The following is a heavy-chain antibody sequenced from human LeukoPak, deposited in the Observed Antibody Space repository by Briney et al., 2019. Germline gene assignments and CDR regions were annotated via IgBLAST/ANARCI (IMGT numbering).Heavy chain of an antibody. J-gene: IGHJ4*02. CDR1: GYTFTSYA. V-gene: IGHV1-3*01. CDR2: INAGNGNT. D-gene: IGHD4-11*01. Sequence: ASVKVSCKASGYTFTSYAMHWVRQALGQRLEWMGWINAGNGNTKYSQKFQGRVTITRDTSASTAYMELSSLRPEDTAVYYCARGGSRDYTWVFFDYWGQGTLVTVSS. CDR3: ARGGSRDYTWVFFDY.